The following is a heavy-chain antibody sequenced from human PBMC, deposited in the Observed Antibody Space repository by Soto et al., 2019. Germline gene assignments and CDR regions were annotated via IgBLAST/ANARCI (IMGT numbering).Heavy chain of an antibody. J-gene: IGHJ5*02. V-gene: IGHV1-18*01. D-gene: IGHD3-9*01. Sequence: ASVKVSCKASGYTFTSYGISWVRQAPGQGLEWMGWISAYNGNTNYAQKLQGRVTMTTDTSTSTAYMELRSLRSDDTAVYYCARDIPTRGYFDWLRSDKKEGRKYNWFDPWGQGTLVTVSS. CDR2: ISAYNGNT. CDR1: GYTFTSYG. CDR3: ARDIPTRGYFDWLRSDKKEGRKYNWFDP.